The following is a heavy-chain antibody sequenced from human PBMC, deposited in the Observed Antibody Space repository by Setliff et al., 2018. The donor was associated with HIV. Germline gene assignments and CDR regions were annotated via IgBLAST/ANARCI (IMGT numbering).Heavy chain of an antibody. J-gene: IGHJ5*02. D-gene: IGHD2-15*01. CDR1: GGSINDQY. CDR2: ISDSGTT. Sequence: SETLSLTCTVPGGSINDQYFSWIRQPPGKGLEWIAWISDSGTTNYNPSLKSRVTLSVDTSKNQFSLSLTSVTGADTAVYYCARGGASSKYLDPWGQGTLVTVSS. V-gene: IGHV4-59*11. CDR3: ARGGASSKYLDP.